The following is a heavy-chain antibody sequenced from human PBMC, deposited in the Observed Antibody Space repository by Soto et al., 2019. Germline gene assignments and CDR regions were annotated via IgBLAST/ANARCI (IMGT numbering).Heavy chain of an antibody. Sequence: ASVKVSCKASGYTFTSYGISWVRQAPGQGLEWMGWISAYNGNTNYAQELQGRVTMTTDTSTSTAYMELRSLRSDDTAVYYCARATIAVAPYYFDYWGPGTLVTVSS. V-gene: IGHV1-18*01. CDR1: GYTFTSYG. D-gene: IGHD6-19*01. CDR3: ARATIAVAPYYFDY. J-gene: IGHJ4*02. CDR2: ISAYNGNT.